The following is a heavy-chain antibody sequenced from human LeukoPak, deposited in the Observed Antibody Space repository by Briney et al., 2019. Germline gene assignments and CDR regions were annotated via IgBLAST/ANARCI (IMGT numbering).Heavy chain of an antibody. CDR1: GFTFSSYA. D-gene: IGHD1-26*01. Sequence: QPGGSLRLSCAASGFTFSSYAMSGVRQAPGKGLEWVSAISGSGGSTYYADSVRGRFTISRDNSMNTLYLQMNSLRAEDTAVYYCAKDGVGATTRSEYFQHWGQGTLVTVSS. CDR2: ISGSGGST. CDR3: AKDGVGATTRSEYFQH. V-gene: IGHV3-23*01. J-gene: IGHJ1*01.